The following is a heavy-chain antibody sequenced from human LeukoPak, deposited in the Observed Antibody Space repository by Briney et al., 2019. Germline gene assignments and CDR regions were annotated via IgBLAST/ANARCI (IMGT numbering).Heavy chain of an antibody. V-gene: IGHV3-23*01. Sequence: GGSLRLSCEASGFTYSNYAMNWVRQAPGKGLEWVSAITGSGEYTYYADSVKGRFTISRDNAKNSLYLQMNSLRAEDTAVYYCARDRYYDILTGYDYWGQGTLVTVSS. CDR2: ITGSGEYT. D-gene: IGHD3-9*01. CDR1: GFTYSNYA. J-gene: IGHJ4*02. CDR3: ARDRYYDILTGYDY.